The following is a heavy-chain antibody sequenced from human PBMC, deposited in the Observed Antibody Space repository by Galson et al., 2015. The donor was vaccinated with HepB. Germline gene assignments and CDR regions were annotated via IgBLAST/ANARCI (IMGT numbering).Heavy chain of an antibody. Sequence: QSGAEVKKPGESLRISCKGSEYSFTSYWISWVRQMPGKGLEWMGRIDPSDSYTNYSPSFQGHVTISADKSISTAYLQWSSLKASDTAMYYCARHVLTKYIAVAGTNWFDPWGQGTLVTVSS. J-gene: IGHJ5*02. V-gene: IGHV5-10-1*01. CDR2: IDPSDSYT. CDR3: ARHVLTKYIAVAGTNWFDP. CDR1: EYSFTSYW. D-gene: IGHD6-19*01.